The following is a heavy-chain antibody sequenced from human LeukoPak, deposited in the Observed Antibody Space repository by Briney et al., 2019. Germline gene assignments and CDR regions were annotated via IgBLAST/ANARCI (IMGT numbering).Heavy chain of an antibody. V-gene: IGHV4-39*01. D-gene: IGHD3-22*01. Sequence: SETLSLTCTVSGGSLSSSSYYWGWIRQPPGKGLEWIGSIYYSGSTYYNPSLKSRVTISVDTSKNQFSLKLSSVTAADTAVYYCARQTRRYDSSGYRYSDYWGQETLVTVSS. CDR2: IYYSGST. CDR1: GGSLSSSSYY. J-gene: IGHJ4*02. CDR3: ARQTRRYDSSGYRYSDY.